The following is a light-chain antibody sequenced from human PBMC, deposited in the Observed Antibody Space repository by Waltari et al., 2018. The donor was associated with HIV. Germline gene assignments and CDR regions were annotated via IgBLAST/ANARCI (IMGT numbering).Light chain of an antibody. CDR2: GAS. V-gene: IGKV3-15*01. CDR3: QQYNNWPPAWT. CDR1: QSVSSN. J-gene: IGKJ1*01. Sequence: EIVMTQSPATLSVSPGERATLSCRASQSVSSNLAWYQQQPGQAPRLLIYGASTRATGIAARFSGSGSGTEFTLTISSLQSEDFAVYDCQQYNNWPPAWTFGQGTKVEIK.